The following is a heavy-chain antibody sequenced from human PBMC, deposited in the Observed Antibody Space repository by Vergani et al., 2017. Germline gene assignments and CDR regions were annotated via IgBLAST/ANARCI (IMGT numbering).Heavy chain of an antibody. V-gene: IGHV4-34*01. CDR2: INHSGST. CDR1: GGSFSGYY. J-gene: IGHJ4*02. D-gene: IGHD6-19*01. Sequence: QVQLQQWGAGLLKPSETLSLTCAAYGGSFSGYYWSWIRQPPGKGLEWIGEINHSGSTNSNPSLKSRVTISVDTSKNQFSLKLSSVTAADTAVYYCARGHPVAGFDNWGQGTLVTVSS. CDR3: ARGHPVAGFDN.